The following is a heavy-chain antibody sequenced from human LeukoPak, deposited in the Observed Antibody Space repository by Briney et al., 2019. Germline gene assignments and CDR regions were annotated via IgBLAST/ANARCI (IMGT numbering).Heavy chain of an antibody. CDR2: LRYDGSNK. V-gene: IGHV3-30*02. Sequence: PGGSLRLSCAASGFTFSSYGMYRVRQAPGKGLLRVAFLRYDGSNKYYADSVKGRFTVSRDNSKNTLYLQMKSLRAEDTAVYYCAKGGGYEAQYYYYYLDVWGKGTTVTISS. CDR3: AKGGGYEAQYYYYYLDV. D-gene: IGHD5-12*01. J-gene: IGHJ6*03. CDR1: GFTFSSYG.